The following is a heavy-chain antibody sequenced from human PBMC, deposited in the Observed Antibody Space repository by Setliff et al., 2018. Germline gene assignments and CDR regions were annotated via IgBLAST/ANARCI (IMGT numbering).Heavy chain of an antibody. CDR1: GGSFSAYY. V-gene: IGHV4-34*01. CDR3: ASLAGRLGGPFDS. D-gene: IGHD3-16*01. Sequence: SETLSLTCAVCGGSFSAYYWSWARQPPGKVLEWIGSVYHSGSTYYNPSLTSRVTIFVDTSKNQFSLQLSSVTAADAAVYYCASLAGRLGGPFDSWGQGNMVTVSS. J-gene: IGHJ4*02. CDR2: VYHSGST.